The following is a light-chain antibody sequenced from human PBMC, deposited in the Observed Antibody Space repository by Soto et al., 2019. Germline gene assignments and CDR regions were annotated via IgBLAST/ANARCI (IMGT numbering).Light chain of an antibody. V-gene: IGKV3-11*01. Sequence: EVFLTQSAATLSLSPGERATLSCRASQSVSSYLAWYQQKPGQAPRLLIYDASNRATGIPARFSGSGSGTDFTLTISSLEPEDFAVYYCQQRSNWPPTFGQGTKVDIK. CDR3: QQRSNWPPT. J-gene: IGKJ1*01. CDR2: DAS. CDR1: QSVSSY.